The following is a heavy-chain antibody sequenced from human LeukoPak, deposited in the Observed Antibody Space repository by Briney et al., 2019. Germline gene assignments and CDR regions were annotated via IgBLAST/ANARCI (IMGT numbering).Heavy chain of an antibody. J-gene: IGHJ4*02. CDR1: GFTFDDYD. D-gene: IGHD3-22*01. V-gene: IGHV3-9*01. Sequence: PGRSLRPLCAASGFTFDDYDMHGVRQAPGKGLEWVSGISWNSGSIGYADSVKGRFTISRDNAKNSLYLQMNSLRAEDTALYYCAKDSYYDISGLPDYWGQGTLVTVSS. CDR3: AKDSYYDISGLPDY. CDR2: ISWNSGSI.